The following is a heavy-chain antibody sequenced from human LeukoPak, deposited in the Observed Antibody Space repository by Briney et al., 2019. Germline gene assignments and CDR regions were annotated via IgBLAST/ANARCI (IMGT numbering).Heavy chain of an antibody. CDR2: INHSGST. D-gene: IGHD6-13*01. V-gene: IGHV4-39*07. CDR3: ARETERYSSSWYTDNYFDY. CDR1: GASMDNNNYD. J-gene: IGHJ4*02. Sequence: SETLSLTCTVSGASMDNNNYDWGWIRQPPGKGLEWIGEINHSGSTNYNPSLKSRVTISVDTSKNQFSLKLSSVTAADTAVYYCARETERYSSSWYTDNYFDYWGQGTLVTVSS.